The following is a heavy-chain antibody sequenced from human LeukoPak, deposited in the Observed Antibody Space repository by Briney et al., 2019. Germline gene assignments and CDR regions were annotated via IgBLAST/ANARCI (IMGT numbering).Heavy chain of an antibody. CDR3: ARDGGRIGWFYFDY. Sequence: SETLSLTCTVSGGSISSYYWSWIRQPAGKGLEWIGRIYTSGSTNYNPSLKGRVTLSVDTSKNQFSLDLSSVTAADTAVYYCARDGGRIGWFYFDYWGQGTRVTVSS. CDR2: IYTSGST. CDR1: GGSISSYY. D-gene: IGHD6-19*01. V-gene: IGHV4-4*07. J-gene: IGHJ4*02.